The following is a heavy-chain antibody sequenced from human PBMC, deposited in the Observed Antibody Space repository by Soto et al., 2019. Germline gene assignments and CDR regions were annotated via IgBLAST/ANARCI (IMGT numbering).Heavy chain of an antibody. Sequence: GGSLRLSCAASGFTFSSYAMSWVRQAPGKGLEWVSAISGSGGSTYYADSVKGRFTISRDNSKNTLYLQMNSLRAEDTAVYYCAKDCLGIAVAGTFFDYWGQGTLVTVSS. CDR2: ISGSGGST. D-gene: IGHD6-19*01. J-gene: IGHJ4*02. CDR3: AKDCLGIAVAGTFFDY. V-gene: IGHV3-23*01. CDR1: GFTFSSYA.